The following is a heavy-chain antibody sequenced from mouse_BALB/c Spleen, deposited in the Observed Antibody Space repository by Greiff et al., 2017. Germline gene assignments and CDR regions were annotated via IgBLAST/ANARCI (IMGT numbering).Heavy chain of an antibody. D-gene: IGHD2-1*01. Sequence: EVQLHQSGAELVKPGASVKLSCTASGFNIKDTYMHWVKQRPEQGLEWIGRIDPANGNTKYDPKFQGKATITADTSSNTAYLQLSSLTSEDTAVYYCAPYGNVDYYAMDYWGQGTSVTVSS. J-gene: IGHJ4*01. V-gene: IGHV14-3*02. CDR1: GFNIKDTY. CDR2: IDPANGNT. CDR3: APYGNVDYYAMDY.